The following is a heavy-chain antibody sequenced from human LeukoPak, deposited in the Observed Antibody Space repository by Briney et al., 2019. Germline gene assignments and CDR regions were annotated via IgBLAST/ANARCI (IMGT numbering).Heavy chain of an antibody. Sequence: GGSLRLSCAASGFTFTTYWMTWVRQAPGKGLEWVANINQDGSAKYYVDSMKGRFTISRDNAKNSLYLQMNSLRAEDTAVYYCARDRSSGCDYWGQGTLVSVSS. CDR1: GFTFTTYW. CDR2: INQDGSAK. J-gene: IGHJ4*02. CDR3: ARDRSSGCDY. D-gene: IGHD3-22*01. V-gene: IGHV3-7*01.